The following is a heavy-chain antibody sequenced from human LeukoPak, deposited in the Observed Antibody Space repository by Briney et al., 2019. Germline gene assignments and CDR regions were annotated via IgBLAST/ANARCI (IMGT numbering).Heavy chain of an antibody. D-gene: IGHD3-3*01. V-gene: IGHV3-23*01. CDR3: AKDRPYTTITIFGVVISRSFDY. CDR1: AFTSISYA. Sequence: GGPLRLSCAPSAFTSISYAMRWVRQAPRKGLSWLSAISGTGASTYYAVSVKGGFTSSRCNSKNTLYLQMNSLRAEDTAVYYCAKDRPYTTITIFGVVISRSFDYWGQGTLVTVSS. CDR2: ISGTGAST. J-gene: IGHJ4*02.